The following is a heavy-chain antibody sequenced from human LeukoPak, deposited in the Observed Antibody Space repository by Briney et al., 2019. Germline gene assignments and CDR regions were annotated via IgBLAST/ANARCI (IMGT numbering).Heavy chain of an antibody. CDR1: GFTFTSSA. V-gene: IGHV1-58*02. CDR3: AADYYDSRALRYYYMDV. D-gene: IGHD3-22*01. CDR2: IVVGSGNT. J-gene: IGHJ6*03. Sequence: GTSVKVSCKASGFTFTSSAMQWVRQARGQRLERIGWIVVGSGNTNYAQKFQERVTITRDMSTSTAYMELSSLRSEDTAVYYCAADYYDSRALRYYYMDVWGKGTTVTVSS.